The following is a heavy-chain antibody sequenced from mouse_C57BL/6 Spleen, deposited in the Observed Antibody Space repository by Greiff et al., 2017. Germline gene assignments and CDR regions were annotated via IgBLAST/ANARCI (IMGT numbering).Heavy chain of an antibody. Sequence: VQLQQSGAELVKPGASVKISCKASGYAFSSYWMNWVKQRPGKGLEWIGQIYPGDGDTNYNGKFKGKATQTADKSSSTAYMQLSSLTSEDSAVYFCARDYPILYYYAMDYWGQGTSVTVSS. CDR1: GYAFSSYW. V-gene: IGHV1-80*01. J-gene: IGHJ4*01. CDR3: ARDYPILYYYAMDY. CDR2: IYPGDGDT. D-gene: IGHD2-4*01.